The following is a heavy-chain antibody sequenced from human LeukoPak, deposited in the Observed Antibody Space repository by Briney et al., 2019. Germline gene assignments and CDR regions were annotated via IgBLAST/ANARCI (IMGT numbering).Heavy chain of an antibody. J-gene: IGHJ6*02. CDR2: IITNTGNP. Sequence: GASVKVSCKASGYTFTSYAMNWVRQAPGQGLEWMGWIITNTGNPTYDQGFTGRFVFALDTSVSTAYLQLSSLKAEDTAVYYCARDRYSSGWYASGGMDVWGQGTTVTVSS. D-gene: IGHD6-19*01. V-gene: IGHV7-4-1*02. CDR3: ARDRYSSGWYASGGMDV. CDR1: GYTFTSYA.